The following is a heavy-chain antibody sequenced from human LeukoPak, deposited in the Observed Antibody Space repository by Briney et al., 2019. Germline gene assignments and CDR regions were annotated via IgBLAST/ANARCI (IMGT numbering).Heavy chain of an antibody. Sequence: ASAKVSCKASGYTFTSSDINWVRQATGQGLEWMGWINPKSGRTGYAKKFQARVSMTMNTSISTAYMEVSSLRFEDTAVYYCARGRSGLAAAGTYDYWGQGTLITVSS. V-gene: IGHV1-8*01. CDR1: GYTFTSSD. CDR3: ARGRSGLAAAGTYDY. CDR2: INPKSGRT. D-gene: IGHD6-13*01. J-gene: IGHJ4*02.